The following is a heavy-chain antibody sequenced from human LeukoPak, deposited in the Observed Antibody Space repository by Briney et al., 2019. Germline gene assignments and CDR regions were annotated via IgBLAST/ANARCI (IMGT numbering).Heavy chain of an antibody. D-gene: IGHD3-16*01. J-gene: IGHJ4*02. Sequence: GGSLRLSCAASGFIFSSYVMGWVRQAPRKGLEWVSSISVGGGDTFASDSVKGRFTITRENSKNTLYLQMTGLRVEDTAVYFCAKLNLGEMAYFDSWGQGTLVTVSS. V-gene: IGHV3-23*01. CDR2: ISVGGGDT. CDR3: AKLNLGEMAYFDS. CDR1: GFIFSSYV.